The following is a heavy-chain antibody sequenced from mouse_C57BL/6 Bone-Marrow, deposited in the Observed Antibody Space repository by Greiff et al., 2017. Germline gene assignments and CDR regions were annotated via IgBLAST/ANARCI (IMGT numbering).Heavy chain of an antibody. D-gene: IGHD2-3*01. J-gene: IGHJ1*03. V-gene: IGHV1-87*01. CDR2: IYPGNGDT. CDR3: ARGGYEWTGWYFDV. Sequence: QVQLQQSGTVLARPEASVKMSCKTSGYTFTSYWMHWVKQRPGQGLEWIGAIYPGNGDTSYNQKFKGKATLTADKSSSTAYMQLSSLTSEDSAVYYCARGGYEWTGWYFDVWGTGTTVTVSS. CDR1: GYTFTSYW.